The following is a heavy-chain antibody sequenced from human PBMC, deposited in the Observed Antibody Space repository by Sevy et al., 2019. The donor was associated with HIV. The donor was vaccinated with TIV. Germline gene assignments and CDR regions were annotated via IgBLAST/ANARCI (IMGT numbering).Heavy chain of an antibody. CDR1: GFTFSHYW. Sequence: GGSLRLSCAASGFTFSHYWMTWVRQAPGKGPEWVANIKGDGSEKYYVDSVRGRFTISRDKAKNSLYLQMNSLRGDDTALYYCARDCNSATCLWGLDVWGQGTTVTVSS. J-gene: IGHJ6*02. D-gene: IGHD1-26*01. CDR2: IKGDGSEK. V-gene: IGHV3-7*03. CDR3: ARDCNSATCLWGLDV.